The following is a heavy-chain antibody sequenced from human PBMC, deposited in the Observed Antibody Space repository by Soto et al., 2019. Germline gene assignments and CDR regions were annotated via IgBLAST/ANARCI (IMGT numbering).Heavy chain of an antibody. D-gene: IGHD3-22*01. CDR2: IYYSGST. CDR1: GGSISSSSYY. CDR3: ARVEGSSGYDAFDI. Sequence: SETLSLTCTVSGGSISSSSYYWGWIRQPPGKGLEWIGSIYYSGSTYYNPSLKSRVTISVDTSKNQFSLKLSSVTAADTAVYYCARVEGSSGYDAFDIWGQGTMVTVSS. V-gene: IGHV4-39*07. J-gene: IGHJ3*02.